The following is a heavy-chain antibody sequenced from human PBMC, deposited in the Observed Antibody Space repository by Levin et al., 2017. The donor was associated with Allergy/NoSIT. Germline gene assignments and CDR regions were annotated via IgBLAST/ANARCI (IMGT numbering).Heavy chain of an antibody. Sequence: RGESLKISCAASGFTFSSYSMNWVRQAPGKGLEWVSYISSSSSTIYYADSVKGRFTISRDNAKNSLYLQMNSLRDEDTAVYYCARDLSSSGWYSYYGMDVWGQGTTVTVSS. CDR2: ISSSSSTI. J-gene: IGHJ6*02. CDR3: ARDLSSSGWYSYYGMDV. V-gene: IGHV3-48*02. CDR1: GFTFSSYS. D-gene: IGHD6-19*01.